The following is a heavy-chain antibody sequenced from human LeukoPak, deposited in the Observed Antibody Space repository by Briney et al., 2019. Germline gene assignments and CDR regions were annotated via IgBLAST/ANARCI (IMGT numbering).Heavy chain of an antibody. V-gene: IGHV6-1*01. CDR1: GDSVSSNSAA. J-gene: IGHJ4*02. Sequence: ASQTLSLTCAISGDSVSSNSAAWNWIRQSPSRGLEWLGRTYYRSKWYNDYAVSVKSRITINPDTSKNQFSLQLNSVTPEDTAVYYCASITGLAPGGEAIFDYWGQGTLVTVSS. D-gene: IGHD1-14*01. CDR2: TYYRSKWYN. CDR3: ASITGLAPGGEAIFDY.